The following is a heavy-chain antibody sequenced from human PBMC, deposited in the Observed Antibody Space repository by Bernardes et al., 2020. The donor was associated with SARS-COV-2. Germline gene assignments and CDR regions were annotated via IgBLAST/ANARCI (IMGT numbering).Heavy chain of an antibody. Sequence: GGSLRLSCAASGFLFSGYSMNWVRQTPGKGLEWVSSVSSSSSYIYYTDSVKGRFTVSRDNAKSSVYLQMNSLRVEDTAVYYCARALWGGGYNYLDLWGQGTLVTVSS. CDR3: ARALWGGGYNYLDL. D-gene: IGHD3-22*01. CDR1: GFLFSGYS. J-gene: IGHJ4*02. V-gene: IGHV3-21*01. CDR2: VSSSSSYI.